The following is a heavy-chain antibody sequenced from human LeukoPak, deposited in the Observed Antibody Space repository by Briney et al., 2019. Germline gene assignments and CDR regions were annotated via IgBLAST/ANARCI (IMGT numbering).Heavy chain of an antibody. CDR3: ARAFSYYDILTGYSAQYYFDY. Sequence: PGGSLRLSCAASGFTVSSNYMSWVRQAPGKGLEWVSVIYSGGSTYYADSVKGRFTISRDNSKNTLYLQMNSLRAEDTAVYYCARAFSYYDILTGYSAQYYFDYWGLGTLVTVSA. J-gene: IGHJ4*02. V-gene: IGHV3-53*01. CDR1: GFTVSSNY. D-gene: IGHD3-9*01. CDR2: IYSGGST.